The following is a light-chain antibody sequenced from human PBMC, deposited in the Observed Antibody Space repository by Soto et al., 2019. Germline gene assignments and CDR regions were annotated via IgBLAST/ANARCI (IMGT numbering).Light chain of an antibody. J-gene: IGKJ4*01. CDR1: QGISRW. CDR2: AAS. V-gene: IGKV1-12*01. Sequence: DIHMTQSPFSVSASVGDTVTITCRASQGISRWLAWYQQKPGEAPKLLIYAASSLQSGVPSRFSGGGSGTDFTLTIYSLQPEDFATYYCQQPNSFPLTFGGGTKVEIK. CDR3: QQPNSFPLT.